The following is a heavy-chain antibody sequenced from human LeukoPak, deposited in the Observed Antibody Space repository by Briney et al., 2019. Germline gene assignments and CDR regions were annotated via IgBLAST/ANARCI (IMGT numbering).Heavy chain of an antibody. V-gene: IGHV1-2*02. D-gene: IGHD4-17*01. J-gene: IGHJ5*02. Sequence: ASVKVSCKASGYTSTDYYMHWVRQAPGQGLEWMGWINPNSGGTNYAQKFQGRVTMTRDTSISTAYMELSRLRSDDTAVYYCARDLITRLDYGDYGWFDPWGQGTLVTVSS. CDR3: ARDLITRLDYGDYGWFDP. CDR1: GYTSTDYY. CDR2: INPNSGGT.